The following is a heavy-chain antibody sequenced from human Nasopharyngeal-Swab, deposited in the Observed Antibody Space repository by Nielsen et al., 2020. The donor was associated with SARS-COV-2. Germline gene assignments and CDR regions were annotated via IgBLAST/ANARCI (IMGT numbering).Heavy chain of an antibody. Sequence: ARQAPGKGLEWVAVISYDGSNKYYADSVKGRFTISRDNSKNTLYLQMNSLRAEDTAVYYCAKDLWFGELSLFYYYYYGMDVWGQGTTVTVSS. D-gene: IGHD3-10*01. CDR2: ISYDGSNK. V-gene: IGHV3-30*18. J-gene: IGHJ6*02. CDR3: AKDLWFGELSLFYYYYYGMDV.